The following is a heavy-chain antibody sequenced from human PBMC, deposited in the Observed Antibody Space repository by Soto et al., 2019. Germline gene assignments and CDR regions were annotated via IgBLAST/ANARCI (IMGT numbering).Heavy chain of an antibody. CDR2: VNPSGGHT. J-gene: IGHJ4*02. CDR3: ARGGHVVVVTAALDY. V-gene: IGHV1-46*04. D-gene: IGHD2-21*02. CDR1: GDTFTEYY. Sequence: QVQLMQSGAEVKKPGASVKVSCKASGDTFTEYYIHWVRQAPGQGLEWMGTVNPSGGHTTYAQHLLGRVTMTRDTATSTLYMELPSLTSEATAVYYCARGGHVVVVTAALDYWGQGTLVTVSS.